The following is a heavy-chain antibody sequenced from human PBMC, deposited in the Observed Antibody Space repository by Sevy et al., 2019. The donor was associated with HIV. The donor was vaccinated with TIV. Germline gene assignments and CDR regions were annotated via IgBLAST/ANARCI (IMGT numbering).Heavy chain of an antibody. J-gene: IGHJ6*02. CDR3: AGLCTGFIYYYYYGMDV. CDR2: IKQDGSEK. Sequence: GGSLRLSCAASGFAFSSSWMTWVRQAPGKGLEWVANIKQDGSEKYYVDFLKGRFTISRDNAKNSLYLQMNSLRAEDTVAYYCAGLCTGFIYYYYYGMDVWGQGTTVTVSS. CDR1: GFAFSSSW. D-gene: IGHD2-2*01. V-gene: IGHV3-7*01.